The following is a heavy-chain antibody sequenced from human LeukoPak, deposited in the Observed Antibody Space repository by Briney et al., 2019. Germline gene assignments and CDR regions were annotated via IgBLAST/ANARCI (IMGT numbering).Heavy chain of an antibody. CDR3: ARLRTRLGYTFDI. CDR2: IKLDGSEM. V-gene: IGHV3-7*01. D-gene: IGHD2-2*02. Sequence: GGSLRLSCAASGFTFSSYWMSWVRQAPGKGLERVANIKLDGSEMSYVDSVRGRFTISRDNAKNSLYLQMNSLRAEDTAVYYCARLRTRLGYTFDIWGQGTMVTVSS. CDR1: GFTFSSYW. J-gene: IGHJ3*02.